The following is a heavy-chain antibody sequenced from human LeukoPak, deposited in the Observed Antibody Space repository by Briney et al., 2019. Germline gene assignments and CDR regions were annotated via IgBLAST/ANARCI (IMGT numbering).Heavy chain of an antibody. CDR3: ARLGYDILTGPSTFDY. CDR2: IYYSGST. Sequence: SETLSLTCTVSGGSISSSSYYWGWIRQPPGKGLEWIGSIYYSGSTYYNPSLKSRVTISVDTSKNQFSLKLSSVTAADTAVYYCARLGYDILTGPSTFDYGGQGSLVTVSS. V-gene: IGHV4-39*01. D-gene: IGHD3-9*01. CDR1: GGSISSSSYY. J-gene: IGHJ4*02.